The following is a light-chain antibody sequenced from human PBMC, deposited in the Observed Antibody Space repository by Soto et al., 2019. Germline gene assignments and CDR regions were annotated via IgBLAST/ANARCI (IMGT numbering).Light chain of an antibody. J-gene: IGKJ2*01. CDR2: DAS. V-gene: IGKV3-11*01. CDR3: QQRSNWPQYT. CDR1: QSVSSY. Sequence: EIVLTQSPATLSLSPGERATLSCRASQSVSSYLAWYPQKPGQAPRLLIYDASNRATGIPARFSGNGSGTDFNLTISSLEPEDFRVYYCQQRSNWPQYTFGQGTKLEIK.